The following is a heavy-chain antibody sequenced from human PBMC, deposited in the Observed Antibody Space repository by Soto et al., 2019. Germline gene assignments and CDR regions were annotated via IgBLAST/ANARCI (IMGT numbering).Heavy chain of an antibody. CDR1: GFTFTSSA. V-gene: IGHV1-58*02. J-gene: IGHJ3*02. CDR2: IVVGSGNT. Sequence: ASVKVSCKASGFTFTSSAMQWVRQARGQRLEWIGWIVVGSGNTNYAQKFQERVTITRDMSTSTAYMELSSLRSEDTAVYYCAAGYCSGGSCYHHDAFDIWGQGTMVTVSS. D-gene: IGHD2-15*01. CDR3: AAGYCSGGSCYHHDAFDI.